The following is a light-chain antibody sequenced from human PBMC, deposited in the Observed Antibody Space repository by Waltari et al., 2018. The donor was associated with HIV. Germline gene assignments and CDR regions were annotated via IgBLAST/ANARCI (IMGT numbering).Light chain of an antibody. J-gene: IGKJ1*01. V-gene: IGKV3-20*01. Sequence: EIVLTQSPGTLSLSPGERATLSCRAGQSLSSNYLAWYQQKPGQAPRLLISGASSRPTGIPDSFSGSGSETDFTLTISRLEPEDFAVYYCQQYGNSGTFGQGTKVEIK. CDR3: QQYGNSGT. CDR2: GAS. CDR1: QSLSSNY.